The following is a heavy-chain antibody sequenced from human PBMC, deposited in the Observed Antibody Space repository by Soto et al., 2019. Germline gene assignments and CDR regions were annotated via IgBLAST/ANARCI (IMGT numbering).Heavy chain of an antibody. CDR3: AREYGGSRVFDY. CDR2: INPSADST. CDR1: GYTFTSYA. J-gene: IGHJ4*02. V-gene: IGHV1-46*01. Sequence: GASVKVSCKASGYTFTSYAMHWVRQAPGQGLEWMGIINPSADSTNYAQKFQGRVTVTRDTSTSTVYMELRSLRSEDTAVYFCAREYGGSRVFDYWGQGTVVTVSS. D-gene: IGHD1-26*01.